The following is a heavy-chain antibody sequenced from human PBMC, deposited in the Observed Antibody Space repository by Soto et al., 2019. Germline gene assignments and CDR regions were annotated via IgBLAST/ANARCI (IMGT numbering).Heavy chain of an antibody. V-gene: IGHV3-23*01. J-gene: IGHJ6*02. D-gene: IGHD6-13*01. CDR3: AKVTKRAAAGRYEYYKYGMDV. CDR1: GFTFSSYW. CDR2: ISGSGGSS. Sequence: PGGSLRLSCAASGFTFSSYWMSWVRQAPGKGLEWVSVISGSGGSSYYAASVKGRFTISRDNSKNTLFLQMNGLRAEDTAVYYCAKVTKRAAAGRYEYYKYGMDVWGQGTTVTV.